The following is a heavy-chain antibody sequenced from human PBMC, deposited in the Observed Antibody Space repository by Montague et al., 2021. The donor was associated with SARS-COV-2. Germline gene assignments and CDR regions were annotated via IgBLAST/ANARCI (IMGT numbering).Heavy chain of an antibody. J-gene: IGHJ4*02. Sequence: TLSLTCTVSGGSISSGSYYWSWIRQPAGKGLEWIGRISISGXTXYXXXXKGRVTISVDTSRNQFSLKLSSVTAADTAVYYCARDIAVAGLFDYWGQGTLVAVSS. CDR1: GGSISSGSYY. V-gene: IGHV4-61*02. CDR2: ISISGXT. D-gene: IGHD6-19*01. CDR3: ARDIAVAGLFDY.